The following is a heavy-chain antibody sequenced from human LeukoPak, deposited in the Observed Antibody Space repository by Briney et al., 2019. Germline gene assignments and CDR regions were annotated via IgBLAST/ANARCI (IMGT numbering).Heavy chain of an antibody. J-gene: IGHJ6*04. CDR1: AGSISSYY. D-gene: IGHD2-2*01. Sequence: SQTLSPTWTVAAGSISSYYGSWIRQPAGKGLGWVGRIYTSGSTTYNPSLKSQVTMSVDTSKNQSSLQWSTLSAPDTAMYYCASARTTAFMGVWGEGTTVTVPS. V-gene: IGHV4-4*07. CDR2: IYTSGST. CDR3: ASARTTAFMGV.